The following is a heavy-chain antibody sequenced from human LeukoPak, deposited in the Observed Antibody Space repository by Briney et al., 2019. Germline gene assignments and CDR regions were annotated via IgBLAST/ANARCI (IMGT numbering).Heavy chain of an antibody. D-gene: IGHD3-3*01. CDR2: IWYDGSDK. Sequence: GGSLRLSCAASGFTFSSYGMHWVRQAPGKGLEWVALIWYDGSDKYYADSVKGRFTISRDNSKNTLHLQMNSLRAEDTAVYYCARDQYDTWSRRGNFDSWGQGTLVIVSS. J-gene: IGHJ4*02. CDR1: GFTFSSYG. V-gene: IGHV3-33*01. CDR3: ARDQYDTWSRRGNFDS.